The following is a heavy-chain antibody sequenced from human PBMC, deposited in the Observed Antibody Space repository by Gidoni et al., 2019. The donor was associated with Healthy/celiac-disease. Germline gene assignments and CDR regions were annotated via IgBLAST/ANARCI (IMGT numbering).Heavy chain of an antibody. V-gene: IGHV4-34*01. CDR1: GGSFSGYY. CDR2: INHSGST. J-gene: IGHJ5*02. CDR3: ARGEGFREDNWFDP. Sequence: QVQLQQWGAGLLKPSETLSLTCAVYGGSFSGYYWSWIRQPPGKGLEWIGEINHSGSTNYNPSLKSRVTISVDTSKNQFSLKLSSVTAADTAVYYCARGEGFREDNWFDPWGQGTLVTVSS. D-gene: IGHD3-10*01.